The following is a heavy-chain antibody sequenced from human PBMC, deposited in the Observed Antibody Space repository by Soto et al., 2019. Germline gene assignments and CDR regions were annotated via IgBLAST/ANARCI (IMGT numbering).Heavy chain of an antibody. J-gene: IGHJ6*02. CDR1: GFTFSSYG. Sequence: QVQLVESGGGVVQPGRSLRLSCAASGFTFSSYGMHWVRQAPGKGLEWVAVIWYDGSNKYYADSVKGRFTISRDNSKNTLYLQMNSLRAEDTAVYYCARDQVVGTLYGMDVWGQVTMVTVSS. CDR3: ARDQVVGTLYGMDV. CDR2: IWYDGSNK. V-gene: IGHV3-33*01. D-gene: IGHD6-19*01.